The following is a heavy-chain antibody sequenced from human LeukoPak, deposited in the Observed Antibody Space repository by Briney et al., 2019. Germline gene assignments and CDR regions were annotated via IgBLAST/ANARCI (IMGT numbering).Heavy chain of an antibody. CDR2: INPNSGGT. J-gene: IGHJ4*02. V-gene: IGHV1-2*02. CDR3: ARRAGGNNYYFDY. D-gene: IGHD1/OR15-1a*01. Sequence: ASVKVSCKASGYTFTGYYMHWVRQAPGQGLEWMGWINPNSGGTNYAQKFQGRVTMIRDTSISTAYMELSRLRSDDTAAYYCARRAGGNNYYFDYWGQGTLVTVSS. CDR1: GYTFTGYY.